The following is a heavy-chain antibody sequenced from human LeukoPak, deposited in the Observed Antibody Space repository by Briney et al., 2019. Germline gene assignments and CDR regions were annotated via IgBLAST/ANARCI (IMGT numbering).Heavy chain of an antibody. CDR3: ARDQGEYQLLYYYYGMDV. J-gene: IGHJ6*02. CDR2: IIPILGIA. Sequence: RASVKVSCKASGGTFSSYAISWVRQAPGQGLEWMGRIIPILGIANYAQKFQGRVTITADESTSTAYMELSSLRSEDTAVYYCARDQGEYQLLYYYYGMDVWGQGTTVTVSS. CDR1: GGTFSSYA. V-gene: IGHV1-69*04. D-gene: IGHD2-2*01.